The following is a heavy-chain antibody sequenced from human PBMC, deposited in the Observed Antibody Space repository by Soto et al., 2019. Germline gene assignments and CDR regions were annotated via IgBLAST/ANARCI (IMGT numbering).Heavy chain of an antibody. CDR1: VFTFISYA. CDR2: ISGSGSTI. D-gene: IGHD3-22*01. Sequence: PGGSLSLSCASSVFTFISYAVSWVRQAPGKGPEWISSISGSGSTIYYADSVKGRFTISRDNSKNTLYLQMSSLRAEDTAVYYCAKVFYYYDSSGYYYFDYWGQGTLVTVSS. J-gene: IGHJ4*02. V-gene: IGHV3-23*01. CDR3: AKVFYYYDSSGYYYFDY.